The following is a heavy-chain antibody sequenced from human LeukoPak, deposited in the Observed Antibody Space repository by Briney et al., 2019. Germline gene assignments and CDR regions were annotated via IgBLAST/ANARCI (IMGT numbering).Heavy chain of an antibody. CDR1: GGSFSGYY. CDR2: ISSSSSYI. V-gene: IGHV3-21*01. Sequence: PSETLSLTCAVYGGSFSGYYWSWVRQAPGKGLEWVSSISSSSSYIYYADSVKGRFTISRDNAKDSLYLQMNSLRAEDTAVYYCARASSYYLYYYYYGMDVWGQGTTVTVSS. J-gene: IGHJ6*02. D-gene: IGHD4-11*01. CDR3: ARASSYYLYYYYYGMDV.